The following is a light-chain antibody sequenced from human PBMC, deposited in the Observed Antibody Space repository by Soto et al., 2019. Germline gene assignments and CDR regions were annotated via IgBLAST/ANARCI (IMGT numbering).Light chain of an antibody. CDR3: QKYYTAPQT. CDR2: AAY. Sequence: DIQMTQSPSSLSASVGDTVTITCRASQGIIDYLAWYQQRPGKVAKLLIYAAYTLQTGVPPGFSGSGAGTDFTLTISSLHPEDVATYYCQKYYTAPQTFGQGTRVEIK. J-gene: IGKJ1*01. V-gene: IGKV1-27*01. CDR1: QGIIDY.